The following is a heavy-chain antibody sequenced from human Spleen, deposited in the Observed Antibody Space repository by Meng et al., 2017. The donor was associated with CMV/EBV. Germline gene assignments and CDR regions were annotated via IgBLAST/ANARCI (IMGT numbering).Heavy chain of an antibody. Sequence: ASVKVSCKASGYTFTGYYIHWVRQAPGQGLEWMGWINPNSGGTNYAQKFQGRVTMTRDTSTRTAYMDLSRLRSDDTALYYCAREWRRRRYDGNYYVPDGFDIWGQGTMVTVSS. J-gene: IGHJ3*02. V-gene: IGHV1-2*02. CDR3: AREWRRRRYDGNYYVPDGFDI. CDR2: INPNSGGT. D-gene: IGHD1-26*01. CDR1: GYTFTGYY.